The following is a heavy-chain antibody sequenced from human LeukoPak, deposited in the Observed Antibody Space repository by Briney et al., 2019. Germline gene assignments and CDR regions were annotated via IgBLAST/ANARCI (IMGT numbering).Heavy chain of an antibody. J-gene: IGHJ1*01. CDR1: GGSISSYY. D-gene: IGHD5-12*01. Sequence: SETLSLTCTVSGGSISSYYWSWIRQPPGKGLEWIGYIYYSGSTNYNPSLKSRVTISVDTPKNQFSLKLSSVTAADTAVYYCASRGSGYRYFQHWGQGTLVTVSS. V-gene: IGHV4-59*01. CDR2: IYYSGST. CDR3: ASRGSGYRYFQH.